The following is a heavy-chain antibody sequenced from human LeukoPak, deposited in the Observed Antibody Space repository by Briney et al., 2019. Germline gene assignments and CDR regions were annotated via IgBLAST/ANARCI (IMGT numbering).Heavy chain of an antibody. V-gene: IGHV3-49*04. CDR1: DFTVSANF. J-gene: IGHJ6*03. CDR3: TSEMATIAGDYYYMDV. D-gene: IGHD5-24*01. CDR2: IRSKAYGGTT. Sequence: GGSLRLSCEASDFTVSANFMGWVRQAPGKGLEWVGFIRSKAYGGTTEYAASVKGRLTISRDDPKSIAYLQMNSLKAEDTAVYYCTSEMATIAGDYYYMDVWGKGTTVTISS.